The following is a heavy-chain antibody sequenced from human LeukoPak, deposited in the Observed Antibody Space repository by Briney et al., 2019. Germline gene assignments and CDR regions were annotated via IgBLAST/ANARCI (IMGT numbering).Heavy chain of an antibody. Sequence: PSETLSLTCTVSGGSISSYYWSWIRQPPGKGLEWIGYICYSGSTNYNPSLKSRVTISVDTSKNQFSLKLSSVTAADTAVYYCARVNINNWHSCDYWGQGTLVTVSS. D-gene: IGHD1-1*01. J-gene: IGHJ4*02. CDR3: ARVNINNWHSCDY. CDR1: GGSISSYY. CDR2: ICYSGST. V-gene: IGHV4-59*01.